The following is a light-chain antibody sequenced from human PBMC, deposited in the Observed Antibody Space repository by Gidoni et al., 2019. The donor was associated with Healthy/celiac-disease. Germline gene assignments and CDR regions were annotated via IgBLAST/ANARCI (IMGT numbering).Light chain of an antibody. V-gene: IGKV3-11*01. J-gene: IGKJ4*01. CDR3: QQRSNWPPIT. Sequence: EIVLTQSPSTLSASPGERATLSCRASQSVSSYLAWYQQKPGQAPRLLIYDASNRATGIPARFSGSGSGTDFTLTISSLEPEDFAVYYCQQRSNWPPITFXGXTKVXI. CDR1: QSVSSY. CDR2: DAS.